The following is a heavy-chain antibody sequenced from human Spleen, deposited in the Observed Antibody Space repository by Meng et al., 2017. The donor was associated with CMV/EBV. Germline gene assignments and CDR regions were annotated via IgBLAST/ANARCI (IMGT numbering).Heavy chain of an antibody. Sequence: GESLKISCAASGFTFDDYGMSWVRQAPGKGLEWVAFIRYDGSNKYYADSVKGRFTISRDNSKNTLYLQMNSLRAEDTAVYYCAKDSTFDYWGQGTLVTVSS. V-gene: IGHV3-30*02. D-gene: IGHD2/OR15-2a*01. CDR1: GFTFDDYG. J-gene: IGHJ4*02. CDR2: IRYDGSNK. CDR3: AKDSTFDY.